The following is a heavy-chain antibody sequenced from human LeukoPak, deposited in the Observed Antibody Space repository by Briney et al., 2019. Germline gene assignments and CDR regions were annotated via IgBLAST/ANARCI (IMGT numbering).Heavy chain of an antibody. Sequence: GGSLRLSCAASGFTFSSCAMSWVRQAPGKGLEWVSAISGSGGSTYYADSVKGRFTISRDNSKNTLYLQMNSLRAEGTAVYYCARSGIAASWFDPWGQGTLVTVSS. CDR2: ISGSGGST. J-gene: IGHJ5*02. CDR1: GFTFSSCA. D-gene: IGHD6-13*01. CDR3: ARSGIAASWFDP. V-gene: IGHV3-23*01.